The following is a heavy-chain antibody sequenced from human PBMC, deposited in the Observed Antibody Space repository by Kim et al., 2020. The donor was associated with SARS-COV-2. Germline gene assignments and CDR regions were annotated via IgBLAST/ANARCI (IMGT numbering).Heavy chain of an antibody. J-gene: IGHJ6*02. D-gene: IGHD3-10*01. Sequence: ASVKVSCKASGYTFTSYGFSWVRQAPGQGLEWMGWISTYNGNTNYAQNLQGRVTMTTDTSTSTVYMELRSLSSDDTAVYYCARGNPGSLQYRMDVWGQGTTVTVSS. CDR2: ISTYNGNT. CDR1: GYTFTSYG. CDR3: ARGNPGSLQYRMDV. V-gene: IGHV1-18*01.